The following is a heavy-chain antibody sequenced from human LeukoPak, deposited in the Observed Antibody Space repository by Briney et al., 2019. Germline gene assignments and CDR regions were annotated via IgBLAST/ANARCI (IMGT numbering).Heavy chain of an antibody. CDR1: GGSISSNSYY. CDR2: IYYSGSP. Sequence: SETLSLTCAVSGGSISSNSYYWGWIRQPPGKGLEWIGSIYYSGSPYYNSSLKSRVTISVDTSKNQFSLKLSSVTAADTAVYYCAREGRYCGGGRCSYMDVWGKGTTVTVSS. D-gene: IGHD2-15*01. J-gene: IGHJ6*03. V-gene: IGHV4-39*07. CDR3: AREGRYCGGGRCSYMDV.